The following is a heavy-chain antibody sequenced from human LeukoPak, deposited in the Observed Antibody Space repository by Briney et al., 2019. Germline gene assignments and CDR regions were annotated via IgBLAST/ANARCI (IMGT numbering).Heavy chain of an antibody. Sequence: SQTLSLTCTVSGGSISSGGYYWSWIRQHPGKGLEWIGYIYYSGSTYYNPSLKSRVTISVDTSKNQFSLKLSSVTAADTAVYYCARGGVTTPILFDYWGQGTLVTVSS. D-gene: IGHD3-22*01. CDR3: ARGGVTTPILFDY. J-gene: IGHJ4*02. CDR2: IYYSGST. CDR1: GGSISSGGYY. V-gene: IGHV4-31*03.